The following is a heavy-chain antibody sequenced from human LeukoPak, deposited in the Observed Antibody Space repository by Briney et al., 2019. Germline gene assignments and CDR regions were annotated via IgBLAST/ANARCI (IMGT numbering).Heavy chain of an antibody. CDR3: AKDPGRIVGATGDY. CDR2: ISGSGGST. Sequence: GGSLRLSCAASGFTFSSYAMSWVRQAPGKGLEWVSAISGSGGSTYYADSVKGRFTISRDNSKNTLYLQMNSLRAEDTAVYYCAKDPGRIVGATGDYWGQGTLVTVSS. CDR1: GFTFSSYA. D-gene: IGHD1-26*01. J-gene: IGHJ4*02. V-gene: IGHV3-23*01.